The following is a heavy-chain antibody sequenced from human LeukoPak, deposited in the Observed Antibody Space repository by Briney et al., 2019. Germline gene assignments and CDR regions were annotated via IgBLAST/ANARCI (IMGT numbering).Heavy chain of an antibody. V-gene: IGHV4-59*01. Sequence: PSETLSLTCTVSGGSISSYYWSWIRQPPGKGLEWIGYIYYSGSTNYNPSLKSRVTISVDTSNNQFSLKLSSVTAADTAVYYCARGPAADWFRAVYYFDYWGQGTLVTVSS. CDR2: IYYSGST. D-gene: IGHD3/OR15-3a*01. CDR3: ARGPAADWFRAVYYFDY. CDR1: GGSISSYY. J-gene: IGHJ4*02.